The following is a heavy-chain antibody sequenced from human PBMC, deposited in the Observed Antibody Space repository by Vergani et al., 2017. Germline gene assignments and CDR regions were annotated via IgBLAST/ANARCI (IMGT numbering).Heavy chain of an antibody. CDR1: GFTFSSYS. V-gene: IGHV3-48*04. CDR2: ISSSSSTI. J-gene: IGHJ4*02. D-gene: IGHD6-19*01. CDR3: ARDLHSSGWYADY. Sequence: EVQLVESGGGLVQPGGSLRLSCAASGFTFSSYSMNWVRQAPGKGLEWVSYISSSSSTIYYADSVQGRFTISRDNAKNSLYLQMNSLRAEDTAVYYCARDLHSSGWYADYWGQGTLVTVSS.